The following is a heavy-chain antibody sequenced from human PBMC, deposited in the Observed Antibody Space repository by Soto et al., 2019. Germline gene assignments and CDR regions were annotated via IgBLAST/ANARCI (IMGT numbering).Heavy chain of an antibody. D-gene: IGHD3-22*01. CDR3: ARAPMVITRSSFDS. CDR1: DGSISNFY. Sequence: SETLSLTCTVSDGSISNFYWSWIRQPPGKGLEWIGYISFSGNTNYNPSLKSRVSISVDTSKNQFSLHLTSVTAADTAVYYCARAPMVITRSSFDSWGQGPPVTVSS. V-gene: IGHV4-59*01. J-gene: IGHJ4*02. CDR2: ISFSGNT.